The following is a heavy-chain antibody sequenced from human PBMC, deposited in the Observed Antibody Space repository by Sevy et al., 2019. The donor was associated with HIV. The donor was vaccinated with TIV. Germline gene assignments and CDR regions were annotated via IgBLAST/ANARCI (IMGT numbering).Heavy chain of an antibody. V-gene: IGHV3-30*18. CDR1: GFTFSTYG. CDR3: AKVGPHCSGGTCYHPLFDY. Sequence: GGSLRLSCAASGFTFSTYGMHWVRQAPGKGLEWVAVLSYDGREKYYGNSVKGRFTISRDNSKNTLYLQMNSLRDEDTAVYYCAKVGPHCSGGTCYHPLFDYGGQGTLVTVSS. J-gene: IGHJ4*02. D-gene: IGHD2-15*01. CDR2: LSYDGREK.